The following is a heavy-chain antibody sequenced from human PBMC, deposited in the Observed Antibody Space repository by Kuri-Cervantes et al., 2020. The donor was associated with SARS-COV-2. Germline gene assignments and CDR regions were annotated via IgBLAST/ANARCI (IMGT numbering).Heavy chain of an antibody. CDR3: ARQGGYSSSSLDY. J-gene: IGHJ4*02. CDR2: IYHSGST. D-gene: IGHD6-6*01. V-gene: IGHV4-38-2*02. Sequence: GSLRLSCTVSGGSISSGYYWGWIRQPPGKGLEWIGSIYHSGSTYYNPSLKSRVTISVDTSKNQFPLKLSSVTAADTAVYYCARQGGYSSSSLDYWGQGTLVTVSS. CDR1: GGSISSGYY.